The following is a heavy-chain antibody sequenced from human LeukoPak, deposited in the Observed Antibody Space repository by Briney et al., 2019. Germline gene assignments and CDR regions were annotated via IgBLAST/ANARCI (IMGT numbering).Heavy chain of an antibody. CDR3: ARSGRISGYPNYFDY. D-gene: IGHD3-22*01. J-gene: IGHJ4*02. CDR2: IYTSGST. Sequence: SETLSLTCTVSGGSISSYYWSWIRQPAGKGLEWIGRIYTSGSTNYNPSLKSRVTMSVDTSKNQFSLKLSSVTAADTAVYYCARSGRISGYPNYFDYWGQGTLVTVSS. V-gene: IGHV4-4*07. CDR1: GGSISSYY.